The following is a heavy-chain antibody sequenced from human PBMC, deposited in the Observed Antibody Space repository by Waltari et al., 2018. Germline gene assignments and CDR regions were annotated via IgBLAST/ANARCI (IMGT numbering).Heavy chain of an antibody. CDR3: AREGTIFGVVITRAFDI. J-gene: IGHJ3*02. D-gene: IGHD3-3*01. CDR2: ISSSSSTI. V-gene: IGHV3-48*01. Sequence: EVQLVESGGGLVQPGGSLRLSCPASGFTFSSYSMNWVRQAPGKGLEWFSYISSSSSTIFYADSMKGRFTISRDNANNSLSLQMNSLRAEDTAVYYCAREGTIFGVVITRAFDIWGQGTMVTVSS. CDR1: GFTFSSYS.